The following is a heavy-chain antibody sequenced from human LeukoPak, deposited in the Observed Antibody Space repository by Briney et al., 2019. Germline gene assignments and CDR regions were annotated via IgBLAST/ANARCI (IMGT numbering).Heavy chain of an antibody. Sequence: GGSLRLSCAASGFTFSSYAMTWVRQAPGKGLEWVSSISISGGNTYYADSLKGRFIISRDNSRNTLFLQMNSLRAEDTAVYYCAKESGYDFGGGQGTPVTVSS. V-gene: IGHV3-23*01. CDR3: AKESGYDFG. CDR2: ISISGGNT. CDR1: GFTFSSYA. D-gene: IGHD5-12*01. J-gene: IGHJ4*02.